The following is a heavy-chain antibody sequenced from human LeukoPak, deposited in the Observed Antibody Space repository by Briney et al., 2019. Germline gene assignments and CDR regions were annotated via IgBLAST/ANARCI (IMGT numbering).Heavy chain of an antibody. J-gene: IGHJ4*02. V-gene: IGHV3-33*01. CDR2: IWYDGSNK. D-gene: IGHD6-13*01. Sequence: GRSLRLSCAASGFTFSSYGMHWVRQAPGKGLEWVAVIWYDGSNKYYADSVKGRFTISRDNSKNTLYLQMSSLRAEDTAVYYCARDSGIAADYWGQGTLVTVSS. CDR3: ARDSGIAADY. CDR1: GFTFSSYG.